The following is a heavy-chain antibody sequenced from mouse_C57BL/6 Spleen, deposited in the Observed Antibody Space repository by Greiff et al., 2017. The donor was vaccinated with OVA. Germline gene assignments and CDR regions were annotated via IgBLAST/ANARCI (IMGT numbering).Heavy chain of an antibody. J-gene: IGHJ3*01. CDR2: ISDGGSYT. Sequence: EVHLVESGGGLVKPGGSLKLSCAASGFTFSSYAMSWVRQTPEKRLEWVATISDGGSYTYYPDNVKGRFTISRDNAKNNLYLQMSHLKSEDTAMYYCARDLDPFAYWGQGTLVTVSA. CDR1: GFTFSSYA. CDR3: ARDLDPFAY. V-gene: IGHV5-4*01.